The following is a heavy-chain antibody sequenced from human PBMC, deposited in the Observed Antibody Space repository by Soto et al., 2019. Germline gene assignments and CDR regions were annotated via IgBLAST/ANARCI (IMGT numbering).Heavy chain of an antibody. CDR3: AHTRYFDWDSLFDY. D-gene: IGHD3-9*01. V-gene: IGHV2-5*02. J-gene: IGHJ4*02. Sequence: QITLKESGPTLVKPTQTLTLTCTFSGFSLSTRGVGVGGIRQPPGKALEWLALIYWADDKRYSPSLKSMLTIPMDTSKNQVVLTMTNMDPVDTATYYCAHTRYFDWDSLFDYWGQGTLVTVSS. CDR2: IYWADDK. CDR1: GFSLSTRGVG.